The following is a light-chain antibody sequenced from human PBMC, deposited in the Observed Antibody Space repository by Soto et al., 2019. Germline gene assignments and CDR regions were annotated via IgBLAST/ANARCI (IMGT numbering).Light chain of an antibody. CDR1: QSVDTF. Sequence: EIVLTQSPATPSLSPEERATLSCRASQSVDTFLAWFPQRPCQDPRVLIYDASSRDTGIPVRFSGSGSGTDFTLTISSLEPEDVAVYYCLERSNWPRWTFGQGTKVE. V-gene: IGKV3-11*01. J-gene: IGKJ1*01. CDR2: DAS. CDR3: LERSNWPRWT.